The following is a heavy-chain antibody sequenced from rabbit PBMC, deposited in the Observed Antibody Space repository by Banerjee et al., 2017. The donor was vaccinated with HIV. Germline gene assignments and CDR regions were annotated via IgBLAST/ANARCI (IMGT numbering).Heavy chain of an antibody. V-gene: IGHV1S45*01. CDR2: IWVGSSGIT. Sequence: QQLLVESGGDLVKPEGSLTLTCTASGFSFSNSYWICWVRQAPGKGLEWIACIWVGSSGITYYASWAKGRFTISKTSSTTVTLQMTSLTAADTATYFCARGDSYGVTGYTYATFYYFNLWGPGTLVTVS. CDR3: ARGDSYGVTGYTYATFYYFNL. CDR1: GFSFSNSYW. J-gene: IGHJ4*01. D-gene: IGHD6-1*01.